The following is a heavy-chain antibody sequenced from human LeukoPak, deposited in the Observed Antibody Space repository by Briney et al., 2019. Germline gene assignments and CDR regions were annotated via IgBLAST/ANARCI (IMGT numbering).Heavy chain of an antibody. V-gene: IGHV4-39*07. CDR3: AREPLLHDSSGYSKFDY. J-gene: IGHJ4*02. CDR2: IYYSGST. Sequence: PSETLSLTCTVSGGSISSSSYYWGWLRQPPGKGLEWLGSIYYSGSTYYNLSLKSRVTISVDTSKNQFSLKLSSVTAADTAVYYCAREPLLHDSSGYSKFDYWGQGTLVTVSS. D-gene: IGHD3-22*01. CDR1: GGSISSSSYY.